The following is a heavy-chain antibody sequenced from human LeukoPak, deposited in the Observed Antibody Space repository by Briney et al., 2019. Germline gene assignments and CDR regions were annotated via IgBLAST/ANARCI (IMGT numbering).Heavy chain of an antibody. Sequence: GGSLRLSCVASGFTFSNYWMSWVRQAPGKGLEWVASMKEDGNEKYYVDSVEGRFTISRDNAKNSLYLQMNSLRAEDTAMYYCARDRSGDGRKGRFDYRGRGALVTLSS. D-gene: IGHD6-25*01. CDR2: MKEDGNEK. CDR1: GFTFSNYW. CDR3: ARDRSGDGRKGRFDY. J-gene: IGHJ4*02. V-gene: IGHV3-7*03.